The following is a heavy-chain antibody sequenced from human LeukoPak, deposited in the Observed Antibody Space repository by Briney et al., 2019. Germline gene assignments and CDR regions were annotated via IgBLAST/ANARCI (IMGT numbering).Heavy chain of an antibody. D-gene: IGHD3-16*01. V-gene: IGHV4-61*02. CDR1: GGYISSGSYY. CDR2: IYTSGST. J-gene: IGHJ4*02. CDR3: ARESPLGHYFDY. Sequence: SQTLSLTCTVSGGYISSGSYYWSWIRQPAGKGLEWIGRIYTSGSTNYNPSLKSRVTISVDTSKNQFSLKLSSVTAADTAEYYCARESPLGHYFDYWGQGTLVTVSS.